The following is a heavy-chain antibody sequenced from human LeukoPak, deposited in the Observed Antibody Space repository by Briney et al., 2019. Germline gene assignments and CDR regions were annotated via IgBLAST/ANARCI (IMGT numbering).Heavy chain of an antibody. Sequence: ASVKVSCKASGYTITGYYMHWVRQAPGQGLEWMGWIIPNSGATKYAQKFQGRVTMPRDTSISTAYMELSGLRSDDTAVYYCARDSRYCTTTSCFHPFDSWGQGTLVTVSS. CDR2: IIPNSGAT. CDR1: GYTITGYY. V-gene: IGHV1-2*02. J-gene: IGHJ4*02. CDR3: ARDSRYCTTTSCFHPFDS. D-gene: IGHD2-2*01.